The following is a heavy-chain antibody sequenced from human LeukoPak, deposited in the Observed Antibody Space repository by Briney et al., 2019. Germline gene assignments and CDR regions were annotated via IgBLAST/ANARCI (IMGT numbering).Heavy chain of an antibody. CDR3: ARGPVTHEDFFDY. D-gene: IGHD4-17*01. CDR1: GGSISSSSYY. Sequence: SETLSLTCTVSGGSISSSSYYWGWIRQPPGKGLEWIGSIYYSGSTYYNPSLKSRVTISVDTSKNQFSLKLSSVTAADTAVYYCARGPVTHEDFFDYWGQGSLVTVSS. V-gene: IGHV4-39*07. J-gene: IGHJ4*02. CDR2: IYYSGST.